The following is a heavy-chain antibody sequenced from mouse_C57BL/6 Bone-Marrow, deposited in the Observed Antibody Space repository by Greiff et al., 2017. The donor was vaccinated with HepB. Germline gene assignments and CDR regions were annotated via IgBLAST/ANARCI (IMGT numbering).Heavy chain of an antibody. CDR2: ISNLAYSI. CDR3: ARTSTVVAPYAMDY. D-gene: IGHD1-1*01. CDR1: GFTFSDYG. V-gene: IGHV5-15*01. Sequence: DVQLQESGGGLVQPGGSLKLSCAASGFTFSDYGMAWVRQAPRKGPEWVAFISNLAYSIYYADTVTGRFTISRENAKNTLYLEMSSLRSEDTAMYYCARTSTVVAPYAMDYWGQGTSVTVSS. J-gene: IGHJ4*01.